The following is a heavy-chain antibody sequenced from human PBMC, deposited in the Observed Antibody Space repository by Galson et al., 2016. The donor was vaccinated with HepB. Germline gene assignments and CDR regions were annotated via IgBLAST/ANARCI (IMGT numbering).Heavy chain of an antibody. J-gene: IGHJ4*02. D-gene: IGHD6-19*01. CDR1: GFTFSFYA. Sequence: SLRLSCAASGFTFSFYAMHWVRQAPGKGLEYVSAISGNGGSTYYADSVKGRFTISRDNSKNTLYLQMSSLRTEDTAVYYCVKGGGDSSDWYKGAFDYWGQGTLVTVSS. V-gene: IGHV3-64D*06. CDR3: VKGGGDSSDWYKGAFDY. CDR2: ISGNGGST.